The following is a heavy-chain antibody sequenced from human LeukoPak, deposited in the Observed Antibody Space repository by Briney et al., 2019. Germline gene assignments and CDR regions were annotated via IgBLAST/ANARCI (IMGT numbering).Heavy chain of an antibody. CDR2: IYSGGTT. V-gene: IGHV3-66*02. D-gene: IGHD2-21*01. J-gene: IGHJ4*02. CDR1: GFTVSSKY. CDR3: ARDWPLDY. Sequence: GESLKISCAASGFTVSSKYMNWVRQAPGKGLEWVSVIYSGGTTYYADSVKGRFTMSSDSSKNTLYLQMNSLRAEDTAVYYCARDWPLDYWGQGTLVTVSS.